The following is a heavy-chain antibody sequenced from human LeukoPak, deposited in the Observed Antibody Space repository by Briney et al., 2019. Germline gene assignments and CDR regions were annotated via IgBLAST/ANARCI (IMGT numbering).Heavy chain of an antibody. CDR3: AKGSESGYSYGYSYYYYMDV. CDR1: GFTFSSYA. D-gene: IGHD5-18*01. Sequence: GGSLRLSCAASGFTFSSYAMSWVRQAPRKGLEWVSAISGSGGSTYCADSVKGRFTISRDNSKNTLYLQMNSLRAEDTAVYYCAKGSESGYSYGYSYYYYMDVWGKGTTVTVSS. J-gene: IGHJ6*03. CDR2: ISGSGGST. V-gene: IGHV3-23*01.